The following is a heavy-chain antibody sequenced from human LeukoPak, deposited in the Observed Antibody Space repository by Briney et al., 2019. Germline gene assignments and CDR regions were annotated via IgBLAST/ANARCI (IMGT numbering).Heavy chain of an antibody. CDR1: GGSISSSSYY. CDR3: ACEYSSSSGSFFDY. V-gene: IGHV4-39*07. D-gene: IGHD6-6*01. Sequence: PSETLSLTCTVSGGSISSSSYYWGWIRQPPGKGLEWIGSIYYSGSTNYNPSLKSRVTISVDTSKNQFSLKLSSVTAADTAVYYCACEYSSSSGSFFDYWGQGTLVTVSS. J-gene: IGHJ4*02. CDR2: IYYSGST.